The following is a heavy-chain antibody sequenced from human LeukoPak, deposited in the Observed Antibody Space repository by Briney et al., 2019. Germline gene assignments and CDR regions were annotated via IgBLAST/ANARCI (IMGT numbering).Heavy chain of an antibody. CDR1: GGSISSYY. CDR2: IYYSGST. J-gene: IGHJ4*02. D-gene: IGHD5-18*01. CDR3: ARHDTSMAYAY. Sequence: SETLSLTCTVSGGSISSYYRSWIRQPPGKGLEWIGYIYYSGSTNYNPSLKSRVTISVDTSKNQFSLRLSSVTAADTAVYYCARHDTSMAYAYWGQGTLVTVSS. V-gene: IGHV4-59*08.